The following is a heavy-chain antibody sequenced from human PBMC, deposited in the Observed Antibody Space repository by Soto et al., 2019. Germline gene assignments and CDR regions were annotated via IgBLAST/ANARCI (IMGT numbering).Heavy chain of an antibody. Sequence: ASLKVSCKASGYTFTSYDINWVRHATGQGLEWMGWMNPNSGNTGYAQKFQGRVTMTRNTSISTAYMELSSLRSEDTAVYYCARMGWVGNSSSPYYYYYYMDVWGKGTTVTVSS. V-gene: IGHV1-8*01. D-gene: IGHD6-13*01. CDR2: MNPNSGNT. J-gene: IGHJ6*03. CDR3: ARMGWVGNSSSPYYYYYYMDV. CDR1: GYTFTSYD.